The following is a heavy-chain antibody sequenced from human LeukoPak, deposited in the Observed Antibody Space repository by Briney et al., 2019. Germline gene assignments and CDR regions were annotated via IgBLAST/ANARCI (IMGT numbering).Heavy chain of an antibody. CDR2: ISSNGGST. CDR3: VCLPMVRGVITQDDY. Sequence: PPGGSLRLSCAASGFTFSSYAMSWVRQAPGKGLEYVSAISSNGGSTYYADSVKGRFTISRDNSKNTLYLQMSSLRAEDTAVYYCVCLPMVRGVITQDDYWGQGTLVTVSS. J-gene: IGHJ4*02. V-gene: IGHV3-64D*06. D-gene: IGHD3-10*01. CDR1: GFTFSSYA.